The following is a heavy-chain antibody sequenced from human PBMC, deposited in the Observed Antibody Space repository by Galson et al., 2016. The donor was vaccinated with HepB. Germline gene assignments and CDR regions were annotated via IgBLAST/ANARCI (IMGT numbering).Heavy chain of an antibody. CDR3: AREGSGLTFDY. V-gene: IGHV4-39*02. CDR1: GASISSSSYF. CDR2: IYYSGTT. D-gene: IGHD3/OR15-3a*01. J-gene: IGHJ4*02. Sequence: ETLSLTCTVSGASISSSSYFWGWIRQTPGKGLDWIGSIYYSGTTYYNPSLKSRALISVDTSKNQFSLKLTSVTAADTAVYYCAREGSGLTFDYWGQGTLVTVSS.